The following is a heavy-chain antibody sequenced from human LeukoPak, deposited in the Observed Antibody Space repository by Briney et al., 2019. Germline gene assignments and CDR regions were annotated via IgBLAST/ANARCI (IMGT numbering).Heavy chain of an antibody. CDR3: ARDVAGSLDY. D-gene: IGHD1-26*01. CDR1: GFTFSSYW. CDR2: IKQDESEK. J-gene: IGHJ4*02. V-gene: IGHV3-7*01. Sequence: GGSLRLSYVASGFTFSSYWMAWVRQAPGKGLEWVANIKQDESEKNYVDSVKGRFTISRDNAKNSLFLQMNSLRVEDTAVYYCARDVAGSLDYWGQGTLVTVSS.